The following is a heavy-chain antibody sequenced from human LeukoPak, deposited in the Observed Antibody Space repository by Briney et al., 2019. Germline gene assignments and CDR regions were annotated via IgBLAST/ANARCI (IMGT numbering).Heavy chain of an antibody. CDR3: ARDRVVVVGATAYYYGMDV. V-gene: IGHV3-7*04. CDR1: GFTFSSYG. CDR2: IKQDGGEK. Sequence: PGGSLRLSCAASGFTFSSYGMNWVRQAPRKGLEWVANIKQDGGEKYYVDSVKGRFTISRDNAKNSLYLQMNSLRAEDTAVYYCARDRVVVVGATAYYYGMDVWGQGTTVTVSS. J-gene: IGHJ6*02. D-gene: IGHD2-15*01.